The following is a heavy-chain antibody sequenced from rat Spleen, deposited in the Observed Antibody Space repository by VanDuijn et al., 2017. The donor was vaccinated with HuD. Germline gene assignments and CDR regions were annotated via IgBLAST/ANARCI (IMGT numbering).Heavy chain of an antibody. CDR3: TAGQPGYIMDV. J-gene: IGHJ4*01. Sequence: VQLVESGGGLVQPKESLKISCAASGLTFSNAAMYWVRQAPGKGLEWVARIRTKPNNYATYYADSVRGRFTISRDDSKSMVYLQMDNLKTEDTAMYYCTAGQPGYIMDVWGQGASVTVSS. V-gene: IGHV10-5*01. CDR1: GLTFSNAA. CDR2: IRTKPNNYAT. D-gene: IGHD1-10*01.